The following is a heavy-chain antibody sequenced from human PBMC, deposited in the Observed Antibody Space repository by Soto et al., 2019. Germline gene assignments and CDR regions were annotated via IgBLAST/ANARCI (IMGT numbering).Heavy chain of an antibody. Sequence: ASETLSLTCAVYGGSFSGYYWSWIRQPPRKGLEWIGEINHSGSTNYNPSLKSRVTISVDTSKNQFSLKLTSVTAADTAVYYCERVGYSSSWYRRGAFDIWGQGTMVTVSS. J-gene: IGHJ3*02. CDR1: GGSFSGYY. CDR2: INHSGST. V-gene: IGHV4-34*01. CDR3: ERVGYSSSWYRRGAFDI. D-gene: IGHD6-13*01.